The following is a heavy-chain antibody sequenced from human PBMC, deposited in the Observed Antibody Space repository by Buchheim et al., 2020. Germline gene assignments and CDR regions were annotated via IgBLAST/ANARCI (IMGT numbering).Heavy chain of an antibody. CDR1: GGTFSSYA. CDR3: ARNPRYPAGTNRWYYYMDV. CDR2: IIPIFGTA. Sequence: QVQLVQSGAEVKKPGSSVKVSCKASGGTFSSYAISWVRQAPGQGLEWMGGIIPIFGTANYEQKFQGRVTITADESTSTAYMELSSLRSEDTAVYYCARNPRYPAGTNRWYYYMDVWGKGTT. V-gene: IGHV1-69*01. J-gene: IGHJ6*03. D-gene: IGHD6-13*01.